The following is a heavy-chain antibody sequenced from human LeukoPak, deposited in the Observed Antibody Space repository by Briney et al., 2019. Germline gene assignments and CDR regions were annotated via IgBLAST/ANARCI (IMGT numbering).Heavy chain of an antibody. Sequence: ASVKVSCKASGYTFTGYYMHWVRQAPGQGLEWMGWINPNSGGTNYAQKFQGRVTMTRDTSISTAYMELSRLRSDDTAVYYCARGDGEVATGTENWFDPWGQGTLVTVSS. V-gene: IGHV1-2*02. D-gene: IGHD1-1*01. CDR1: GYTFTGYY. CDR3: ARGDGEVATGTENWFDP. J-gene: IGHJ5*02. CDR2: INPNSGGT.